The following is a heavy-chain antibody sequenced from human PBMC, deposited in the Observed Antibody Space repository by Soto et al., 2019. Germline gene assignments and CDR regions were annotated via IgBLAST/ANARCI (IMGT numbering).Heavy chain of an antibody. Sequence: QVQLVQSGAEVKKPGASVKVSCKASGYTFTSYGIRWVRQAPGQGLEWMGWISAYNGNTNYAQKLQGNVTRTQDTSPSTDYRKMSRMKSDDTVELYSAWDGIWTGTHVHNYYYGMDLWSQGTTVTVS. CDR2: ISAYNGNT. D-gene: IGHD3-9*01. CDR3: AWDGIWTGTHVHNYYYGMDL. CDR1: GYTFTSYG. J-gene: IGHJ6*02. V-gene: IGHV1-18*01.